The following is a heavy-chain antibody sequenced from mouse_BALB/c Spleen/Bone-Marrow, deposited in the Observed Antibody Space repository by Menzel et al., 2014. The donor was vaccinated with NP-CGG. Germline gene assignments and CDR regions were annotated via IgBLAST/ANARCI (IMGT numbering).Heavy chain of an antibody. D-gene: IGHD4-1*01. CDR1: GFDFSRYW. CDR2: INPDSSTI. J-gene: IGHJ2*01. CDR3: ARRWDVYYFDY. V-gene: IGHV4-1*02. Sequence: AQLKESGGGLVQPGGSLKLSCAASGFDFSRYWMSWVRQAPGEGLEWIGEINPDSSTINYTPSLKDKFIISRDNAKNTLYLQRSKVRSEDTALYYWARRWDVYYFDYWGQGTTLTVSS.